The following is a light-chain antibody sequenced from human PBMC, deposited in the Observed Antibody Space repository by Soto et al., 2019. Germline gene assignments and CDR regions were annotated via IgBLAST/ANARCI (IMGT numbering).Light chain of an antibody. CDR1: NIGSKS. J-gene: IGLJ1*01. Sequence: SYELTQPPSVSVAPGKTARITCGGANIGSKSVHWYQQKPGQAPVLVIYYVTDRPSGIPERFSGSNSGNTATLTISRVEAGDEADYYCQVWDSSSDHYVFGTGTKLTVL. V-gene: IGLV3-21*04. CDR2: YVT. CDR3: QVWDSSSDHYV.